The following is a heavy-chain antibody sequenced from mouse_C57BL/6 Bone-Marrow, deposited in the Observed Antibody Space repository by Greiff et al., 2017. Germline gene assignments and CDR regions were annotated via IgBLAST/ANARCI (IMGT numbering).Heavy chain of an antibody. D-gene: IGHD3-2*02. CDR1: GYAFTNYL. CDR2: INPGSGGT. V-gene: IGHV1-54*01. CDR3: ARGGSGVDY. Sequence: QVQLQQSGAELVRPGTSVKVSCKASGYAFTNYLIEWVKQRPGQGLEWIGVINPGSGGTNYNEKFKGKATLTADKSSSTAYMQLSSLTSEDSAVYFCARGGSGVDYWGQGTTLTVSS. J-gene: IGHJ2*01.